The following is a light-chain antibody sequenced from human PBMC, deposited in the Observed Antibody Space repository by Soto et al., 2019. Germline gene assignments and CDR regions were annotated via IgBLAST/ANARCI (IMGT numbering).Light chain of an antibody. CDR1: QSISSW. J-gene: IGKJ1*01. Sequence: IQMTQYHSTMSASVGDRVTITCRASQSISSWLAWYQQKPGKAPKLLIYDASSLESGVPSRFSGSGSGTEFTLTISSLQPDDFATYYCQQYNSYSEWTFGQGANVDI. V-gene: IGKV1-5*01. CDR3: QQYNSYSEWT. CDR2: DAS.